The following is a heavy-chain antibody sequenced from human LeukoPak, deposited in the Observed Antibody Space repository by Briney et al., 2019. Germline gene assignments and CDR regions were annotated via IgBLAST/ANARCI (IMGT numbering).Heavy chain of an antibody. CDR3: AREAYCGGDCLLPTLYSY. CDR1: AFTFSDYW. CDR2: INSGGTTI. D-gene: IGHD2-21*02. Sequence: GGSLRLSCAASAFTFSDYWIHWVRQVPGKGLVWVSRINSGGTTISYADSVKGRFTISRDNAKNTWHLQMNSLRAEDTAVYYCAREAYCGGDCLLPTLYSYWGQGTLVTVSS. V-gene: IGHV3-74*01. J-gene: IGHJ4*02.